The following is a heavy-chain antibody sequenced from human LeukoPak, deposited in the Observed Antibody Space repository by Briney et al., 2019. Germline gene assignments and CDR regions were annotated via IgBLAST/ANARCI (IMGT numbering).Heavy chain of an antibody. V-gene: IGHV3-74*01. CDR1: GFTFSSYW. J-gene: IGHJ4*02. CDR2: INSDGSST. CDR3: AKDSSSWFKIVDY. D-gene: IGHD6-13*01. Sequence: PGGSLRLSCAASGFTFSSYWMHRVRQAPGKGLVWVSRINSDGSSTSYADSVKGRFTISRDNAKNTLYLQMNSLRAEDTAVYYCAKDSSSWFKIVDYWGQGTLVTVSS.